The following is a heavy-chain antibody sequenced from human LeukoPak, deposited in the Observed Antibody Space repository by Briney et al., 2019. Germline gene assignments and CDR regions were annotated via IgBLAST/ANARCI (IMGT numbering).Heavy chain of an antibody. D-gene: IGHD5-18*01. V-gene: IGHV3-21*01. Sequence: GGSLRLSCAASGFTFSTYSMNWVRQTPGKGLEWVSSISSSSSYIYYADSVKGRFTISRDNAKNSLYLQMNSLRAEDTAVYYCARDGYSYGQTGPFDYWGQGTLVTVSS. CDR1: GFTFSTYS. J-gene: IGHJ4*02. CDR3: ARDGYSYGQTGPFDY. CDR2: ISSSSSYI.